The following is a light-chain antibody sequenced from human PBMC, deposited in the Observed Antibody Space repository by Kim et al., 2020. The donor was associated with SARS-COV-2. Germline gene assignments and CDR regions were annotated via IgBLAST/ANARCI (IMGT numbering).Light chain of an antibody. CDR1: RNIDNS. CDR2: AAS. CDR3: QQNYNIPYT. J-gene: IGKJ2*01. V-gene: IGKV1-39*01. Sequence: SASLGDRVTITCRTSRNIDNSLNWFQQKPGKAPNLVIYAASNLQGGVPSRFSGSGSGTDFTLTISSLQPEDFATYYCQQNYNIPYTFGQGTKLEI.